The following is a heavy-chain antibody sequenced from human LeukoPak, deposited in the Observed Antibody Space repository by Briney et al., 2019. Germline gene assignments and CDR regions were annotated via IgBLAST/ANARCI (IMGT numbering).Heavy chain of an antibody. CDR1: GFTFSSYP. V-gene: IGHV3-23*01. CDR3: AKVPRWMVLPDLLLM. Sequence: PGGSLRLSCAVSGFTFSSYPMGGGPQAPGKWLEWVSAISGSGGSTYYADSVKGRFTISRDNSKSTPYLQMNSLRAEDTAVYYCAKVPRWMVLPDLLLMGGGETIVTLSS. CDR2: ISGSGGST. J-gene: IGHJ3*01. D-gene: IGHD2-8*01.